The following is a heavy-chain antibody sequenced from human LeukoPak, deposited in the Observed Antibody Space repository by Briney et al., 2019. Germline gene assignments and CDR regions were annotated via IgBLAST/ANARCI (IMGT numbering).Heavy chain of an antibody. D-gene: IGHD3-10*01. Sequence: PGGSLRLSCAASGFTFSSYAMHWVRQAPGKGLEWVAVISYDGSNKYYADSVKGRFTISRDNSKNTLYLQMNSLRAEDTAVYYCAVASSPYDYGSGRYWGQGTLVTVPS. CDR2: ISYDGSNK. J-gene: IGHJ4*02. CDR3: AVASSPYDYGSGRY. V-gene: IGHV3-30*04. CDR1: GFTFSSYA.